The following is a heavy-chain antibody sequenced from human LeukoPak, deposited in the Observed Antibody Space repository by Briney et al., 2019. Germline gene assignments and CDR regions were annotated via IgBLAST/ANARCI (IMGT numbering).Heavy chain of an antibody. CDR2: ISRSSSNI. CDR1: GFTFSSYS. V-gene: IGHV3-48*01. D-gene: IGHD3-22*01. J-gene: IGHJ4*02. Sequence: GRSLRLSCAASGFTFSSYSMNWVRQAPGKGLEWISYISRSSSNIVYSDSVKGRSTISRDNAKNSLYLQMNSLRVEDTAVYYCARDLEYHYDSSGYTSRGQGTLVTVSS. CDR3: ARDLEYHYDSSGYTS.